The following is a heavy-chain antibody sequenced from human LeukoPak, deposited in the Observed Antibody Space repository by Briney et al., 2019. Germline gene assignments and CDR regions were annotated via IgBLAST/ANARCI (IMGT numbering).Heavy chain of an antibody. J-gene: IGHJ5*02. CDR1: GYTFTSYG. V-gene: IGHV1-18*01. CDR2: ISAYNGNT. CDR3: ARVPARTLWFGELLSCCWFDP. Sequence: GASVKVSCKASGYTFTSYGISWVRQAPGQGLEWMGWISAYNGNTNYAQKLQGRVTMTTDTSTSTAYMELRSLRSDDTAVYYCARVPARTLWFGELLSCCWFDPWGQGTLVTVSS. D-gene: IGHD3-10*01.